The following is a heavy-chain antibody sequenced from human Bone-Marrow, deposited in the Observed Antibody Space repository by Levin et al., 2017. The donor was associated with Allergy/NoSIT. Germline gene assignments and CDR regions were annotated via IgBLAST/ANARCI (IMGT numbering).Heavy chain of an antibody. CDR2: IGGDGRIT. J-gene: IGHJ4*02. CDR1: GFTFSSYS. CDR3: ARENNPRGTRSFDF. Sequence: LPGGSLRLSCAASGFTFSSYSMHWIRQAPGKGLEWVAIIGGDGRITDYADSVKGRFTISRDNSKNTLYVQMNSLRADDTAIYYCARENNPRGTRSFDFWGQGTLVSVSS. V-gene: IGHV3-33*01. D-gene: IGHD3-16*01.